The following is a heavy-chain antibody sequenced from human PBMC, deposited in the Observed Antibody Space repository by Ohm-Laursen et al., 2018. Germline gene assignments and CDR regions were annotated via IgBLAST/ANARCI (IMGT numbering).Heavy chain of an antibody. Sequence: SDTLSLTCPVSGGSISSSSYHWGWIRQPPGKGLEWIGIIYYSGSTFYNPSLKSRITISVDTSKNQVSLKLSSVTAADTAVYYCASLGRYCSGENCYGIDYWGQGTLVTVSS. CDR2: IYYSGST. CDR3: ASLGRYCSGENCYGIDY. CDR1: GGSISSSSYH. J-gene: IGHJ4*02. D-gene: IGHD2-15*01. V-gene: IGHV4-39*01.